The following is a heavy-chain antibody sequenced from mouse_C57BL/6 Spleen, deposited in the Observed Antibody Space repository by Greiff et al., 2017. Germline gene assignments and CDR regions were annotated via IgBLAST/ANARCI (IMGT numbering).Heavy chain of an antibody. J-gene: IGHJ4*01. D-gene: IGHD6-1*01. CDR2: ISSGSSTI. CDR3: AGGSQAFMDY. V-gene: IGHV5-17*01. CDR1: GFTFSDYG. Sequence: EVQRVESGGGLVKPGGSLKLSCAASGFTFSDYGMHWVRQAPEKGLEWVAYISSGSSTIYYADTVKGRFTISRGNAKNTLFLRMTSLRSEDTAMCYCAGGSQAFMDYWGQGTSVTVSS.